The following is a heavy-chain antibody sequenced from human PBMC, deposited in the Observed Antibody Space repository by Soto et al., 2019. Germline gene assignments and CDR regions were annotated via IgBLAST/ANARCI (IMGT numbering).Heavy chain of an antibody. J-gene: IGHJ4*02. CDR2: LVPVFGTA. CDR3: ARSPEVFDY. Sequence: QVQLVQSGAEVKKPGSSVKVSCKASGGTFSSLAISWVRQAPGQGLEWMGGLVPVFGTANYAQKFQDRVTITADKSTSTSYMELSSLRSEDTAAYYCARSPEVFDYWGQGTLVTVSS. D-gene: IGHD6-19*01. CDR1: GGTFSSLA. V-gene: IGHV1-69*06.